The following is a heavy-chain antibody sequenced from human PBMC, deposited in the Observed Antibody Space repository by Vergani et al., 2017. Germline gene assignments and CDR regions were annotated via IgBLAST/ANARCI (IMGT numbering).Heavy chain of an antibody. V-gene: IGHV3-9*01. Sequence: EVQLVESGGGLVQPGRSLRLSCAASGFTFDDYAMHWVRQAPGKGLEWVSGISWNSGSIGYADSVKGRFTISRDNAKNSLYLQMNSLRAEDTAVYYCARDGNYLAVEWGQGTLVTVSS. CDR3: ARDGNYLAVE. CDR2: ISWNSGSI. J-gene: IGHJ4*02. D-gene: IGHD1-7*01. CDR1: GFTFDDYA.